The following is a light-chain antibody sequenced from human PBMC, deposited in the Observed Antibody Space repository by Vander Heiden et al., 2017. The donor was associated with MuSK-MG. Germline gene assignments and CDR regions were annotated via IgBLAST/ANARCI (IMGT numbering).Light chain of an antibody. CDR2: VAS. CDR3: QQSYMTPRT. Sequence: DIHLTQSPSSLSASVGDRVTITCRASQSISRYLNWYQQKPGKAPKILISVASSLQSGVPSRFSGSGSGTDFTLTINSLQPEDFVTYYCQQSYMTPRTFGQGTKVEIK. V-gene: IGKV1-39*01. J-gene: IGKJ1*01. CDR1: QSISRY.